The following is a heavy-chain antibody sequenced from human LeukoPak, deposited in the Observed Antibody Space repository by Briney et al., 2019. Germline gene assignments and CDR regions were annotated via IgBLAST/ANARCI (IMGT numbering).Heavy chain of an antibody. Sequence: NPLETLSLTCTVSGGSISSYYWSWIRRPPGKGLEWIGYIYYSGSTNYNPSLKSRVTISVDTSKNQFSLKLSSVTAADTAVYYCARGTVLTLWGQGTLVTVSS. CDR2: IYYSGST. V-gene: IGHV4-59*08. D-gene: IGHD4-17*01. CDR1: GGSISSYY. CDR3: ARGTVLTL. J-gene: IGHJ4*02.